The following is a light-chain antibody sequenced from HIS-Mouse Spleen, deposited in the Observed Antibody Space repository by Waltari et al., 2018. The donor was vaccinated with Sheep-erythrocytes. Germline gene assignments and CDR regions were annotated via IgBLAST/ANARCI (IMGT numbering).Light chain of an antibody. CDR2: WAS. J-gene: IGKJ4*01. CDR1: QSVLYSSNNKNY. Sequence: DIVMTHSPDSLAVSLGERATINCKSSQSVLYSSNNKNYLAWYQQKPGQPPKLLIYWASTRESGVPDRFSGSGSGTDFTLTIISLQAEDVAVYYCQQYYSTLTFGGGTKVEIK. V-gene: IGKV4-1*01. CDR3: QQYYSTLT.